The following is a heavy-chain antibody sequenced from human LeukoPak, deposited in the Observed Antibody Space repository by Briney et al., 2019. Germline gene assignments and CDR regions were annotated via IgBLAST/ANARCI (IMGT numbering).Heavy chain of an antibody. CDR2: ISYDGSNK. D-gene: IGHD3-22*01. Sequence: GSLRLSCAASGFTFSSYAMHWVRQAPGKGLEWVAVISYDGSNKYYADSVKGRFTISRDNSKNTLYLQMNSLRAEDTAVYYCARSARYYDSSGYQIDYWGQGTLVTVSS. V-gene: IGHV3-30-3*01. CDR1: GFTFSSYA. J-gene: IGHJ4*02. CDR3: ARSARYYDSSGYQIDY.